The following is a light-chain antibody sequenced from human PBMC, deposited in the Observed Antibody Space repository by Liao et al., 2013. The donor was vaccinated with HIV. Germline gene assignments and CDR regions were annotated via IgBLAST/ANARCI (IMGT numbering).Light chain of an antibody. J-gene: IGLJ1*01. CDR1: KLGDKY. CDR3: QAWDSSTAV. Sequence: SYELTQPPSVSVSPGQTASITCSGDKLGDKYVCWYQQRPGQSPVLVIYQDTRRPSGIPERFSGSNSGNTATLTISGTQSMDEADYYCQAWDSSTAVFGTGTKVTVL. V-gene: IGLV3-1*01. CDR2: QDT.